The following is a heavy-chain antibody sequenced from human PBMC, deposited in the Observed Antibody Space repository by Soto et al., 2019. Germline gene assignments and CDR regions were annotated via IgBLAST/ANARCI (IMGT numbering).Heavy chain of an antibody. CDR2: TYYRSKWYN. CDR3: ARDISLAVAGRSYYFDY. J-gene: IGHJ4*02. Sequence: PSQTLSLTCAISGDSVSSNSAAWNWIRQSPSRGLEWLGRTYYRSKWYNDYAVSVKSRITINPDTSKNQFSLQLNSVTPEDTAVYYCARDISLAVAGRSYYFDYWGQGTLVTVSS. V-gene: IGHV6-1*01. D-gene: IGHD6-19*01. CDR1: GDSVSSNSAA.